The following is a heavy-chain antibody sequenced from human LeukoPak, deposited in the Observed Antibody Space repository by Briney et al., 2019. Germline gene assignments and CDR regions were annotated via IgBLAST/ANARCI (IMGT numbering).Heavy chain of an antibody. CDR1: EFTLSYYW. CDR3: VSFCSAYYTFPFAY. V-gene: IGHV3-7*01. Sequence: GGSLRLSCTASEFTLSYYWMSWVRLAPGKWLEWVATIKHDGSEKYYVDSVKGRFTISRDNAKNSLYLEMNSLRAEDTAVYYCVSFCSAYYTFPFAYWGQGTLVTVSS. CDR2: IKHDGSEK. D-gene: IGHD3-3*01. J-gene: IGHJ4*02.